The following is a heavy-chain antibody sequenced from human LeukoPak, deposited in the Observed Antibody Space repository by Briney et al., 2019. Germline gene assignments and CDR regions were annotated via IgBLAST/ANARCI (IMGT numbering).Heavy chain of an antibody. D-gene: IGHD3-9*01. Sequence: GGSLRLSCAASGFTFSSYAMSWVRQAPGKGLEWVSALSGSGGTTYYADSVKGRFTISRDNSKNTLYLQMNSLRAEDTAVYYCAKDGDYDILTGYYLAYYMDVWGKGTTVTISS. CDR2: LSGSGGTT. CDR1: GFTFSSYA. CDR3: AKDGDYDILTGYYLAYYMDV. J-gene: IGHJ6*03. V-gene: IGHV3-23*01.